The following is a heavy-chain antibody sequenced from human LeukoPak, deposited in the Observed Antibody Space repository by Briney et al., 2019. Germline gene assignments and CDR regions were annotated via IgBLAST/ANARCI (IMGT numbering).Heavy chain of an antibody. Sequence: GGSLRLSCAASGFTFSSYGMHWVRQAPGKGLEWVAVISYDGSNKYYADSVKGRFTISRDNSKNTLYLQMNSLRAEDTAVYYCARDEGTIFGVALYYFDYWGQGTQVTVSS. CDR2: ISYDGSNK. J-gene: IGHJ4*02. D-gene: IGHD3-3*01. V-gene: IGHV3-30*03. CDR1: GFTFSSYG. CDR3: ARDEGTIFGVALYYFDY.